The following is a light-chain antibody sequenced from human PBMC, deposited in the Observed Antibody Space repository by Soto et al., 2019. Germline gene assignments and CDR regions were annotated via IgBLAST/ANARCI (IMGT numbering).Light chain of an antibody. Sequence: DIQMTQSPSTLSGSVGDRVTITCRASQTISSWLAWYQQKPGKAPKLLIYKASSLESGVPSRFSGSGSGTEFTLTISSLQPDDFATYDCQHYNTYSTFGQGTRLEIK. CDR3: QHYNTYST. CDR2: KAS. CDR1: QTISSW. J-gene: IGKJ5*01. V-gene: IGKV1-5*03.